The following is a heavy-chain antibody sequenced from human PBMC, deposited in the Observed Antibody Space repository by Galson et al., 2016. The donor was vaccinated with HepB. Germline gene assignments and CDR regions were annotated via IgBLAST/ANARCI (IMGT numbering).Heavy chain of an antibody. CDR1: GSPFNNRG. CDR2: DSVHGGRK. V-gene: IGHV3-30*18. CDR3: AKRHEYCPPVGCSVDD. J-gene: IGHJ4*02. Sequence: SLRLSCAASGSPFNNRGMHWVRQAPGKGLEWVAADSVHGGRKFYADSVKGRFTISRDNSNNMLFLQMNSLRADDTAVYYCAKRHEYCPPVGCSVDDWGQGTLVSVSP. D-gene: IGHD2/OR15-2a*01.